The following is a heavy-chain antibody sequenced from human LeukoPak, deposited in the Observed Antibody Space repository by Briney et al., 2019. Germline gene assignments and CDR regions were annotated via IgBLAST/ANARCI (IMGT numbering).Heavy chain of an antibody. CDR1: GYTFTSYG. CDR2: ISPYNSTT. Sequence: SLKPSCTASGYTFTSYGISWVPQAPGQGLEWVWGISPYNSTTYYTHPLQGRATMTTDTYTSTTYMELRSMRSGDTAVYYCARDLKRGYSSGKYTGGTGSSNDFWGQGTLVTVSS. V-gene: IGHV1-18*01. CDR3: ARDLKRGYSSGKYTGGTGSSNDF. D-gene: IGHD6-19*01. J-gene: IGHJ4*02.